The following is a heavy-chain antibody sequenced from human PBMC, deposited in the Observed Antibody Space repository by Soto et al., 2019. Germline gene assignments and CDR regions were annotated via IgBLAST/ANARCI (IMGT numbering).Heavy chain of an antibody. CDR2: ISNSGKT. J-gene: IGHJ4*02. CDR3: ARAGVWFSSRLDY. V-gene: IGHV4-59*01. D-gene: IGHD2-21*01. CDR1: GGSISNYY. Sequence: SETLSLTCTVSGGSISNYYWSWIRQPPEKGLEWIAYISNSGKTNYNPSLKSRVTISIDSSKNQFSLNMNSMTAADTAVYYCARAGVWFSSRLDYWGQGIVVTV.